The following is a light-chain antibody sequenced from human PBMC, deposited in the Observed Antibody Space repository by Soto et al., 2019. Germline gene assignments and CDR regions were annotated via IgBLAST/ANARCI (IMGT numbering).Light chain of an antibody. J-gene: IGLJ2*01. Sequence: QAVVTQEPSLTVSPGGTVTLTCGSSTGAVTSGHYPYWFQQKPGQAPRTLIYDTSNKHSWTPARFSGSLLGGKAALTLSGAQPEDEAEYYCLLSCSGALGVFGGGTKVTVL. CDR1: TGAVTSGHY. CDR3: LLSCSGALGV. V-gene: IGLV7-46*01. CDR2: DTS.